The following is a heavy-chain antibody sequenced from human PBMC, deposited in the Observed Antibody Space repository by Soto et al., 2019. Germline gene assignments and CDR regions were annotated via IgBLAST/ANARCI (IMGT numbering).Heavy chain of an antibody. CDR3: TRDVNWLFFDY. J-gene: IGHJ4*02. V-gene: IGHV3-74*01. D-gene: IGHD3-22*01. CDR1: GFMFSYYV. Sequence: GGSLRLSCAASGFMFSYYVMHWVRQAPGKGLVWVSRISHDGTVTSYADSVKGRFTVSRDNSKNTLYLQMDSLRAEDTAVYYCTRDVNWLFFDYWGQGALVTVSS. CDR2: ISHDGTVT.